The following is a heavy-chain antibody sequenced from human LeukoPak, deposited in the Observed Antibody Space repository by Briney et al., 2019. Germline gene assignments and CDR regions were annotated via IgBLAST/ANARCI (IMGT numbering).Heavy chain of an antibody. V-gene: IGHV4-59*01. CDR1: GGSISSYY. CDR3: ARDVNEMATIAFDI. J-gene: IGHJ3*02. D-gene: IGHD5-24*01. CDR2: IYYSGST. Sequence: SETLSLTCTVSGGSISSYYWSWIRQPPGKGLEWIGYIYYSGSTNYNPSLKSRVTISVDTSKNQFSLELSSVTAADTAVYYCARDVNEMATIAFDIWGQGTMVTVSS.